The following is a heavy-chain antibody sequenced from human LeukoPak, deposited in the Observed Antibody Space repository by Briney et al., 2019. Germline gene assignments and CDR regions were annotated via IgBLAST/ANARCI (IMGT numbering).Heavy chain of an antibody. D-gene: IGHD3-9*01. J-gene: IGHJ4*02. Sequence: PGGSLRLSCAASGFTFSNAWMSWVRQAPGKGLEWVGRIKSKTDGGTTDYAAPVKGRFTISRDDSKNTLYLQMNSLKTEDTAVYYCTTDIHYDILTGYYEFDYWGRGTLVTVSS. CDR2: IKSKTDGGTT. CDR3: TTDIHYDILTGYYEFDY. V-gene: IGHV3-15*01. CDR1: GFTFSNAW.